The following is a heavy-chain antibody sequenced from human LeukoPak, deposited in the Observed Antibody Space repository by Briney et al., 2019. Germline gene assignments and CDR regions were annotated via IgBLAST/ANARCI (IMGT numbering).Heavy chain of an antibody. V-gene: IGHV1-18*01. CDR1: GGTFSSYA. J-gene: IGHJ1*01. CDR3: ARLEDIVVVPAAIEGYFQH. CDR2: ISAYNGNT. Sequence: ASVKVSCKASGGTFSSYAISWVRQAPGQGLEWMGWISAYNGNTNYAQKLQGRVTMTTDTSTSTAYMELRSLRSDDTAVYYCARLEDIVVVPAAIEGYFQHWGQGTLVTVSS. D-gene: IGHD2-2*02.